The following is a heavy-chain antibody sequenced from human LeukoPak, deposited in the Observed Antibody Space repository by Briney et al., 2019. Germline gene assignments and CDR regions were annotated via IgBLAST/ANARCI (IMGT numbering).Heavy chain of an antibody. CDR3: ARDQWELGGGNWFDP. CDR1: GYTFTSYG. CDR2: ISAYNGNT. V-gene: IGHV1-18*01. J-gene: IGHJ5*02. Sequence: ASVKVSCKASGYTFTSYGISWVRQAPGQGLEWMGWISAYNGNTNYARKLQGRVTMTTDTSTSTAYMELRSLRSDDTAVYYCARDQWELGGGNWFDPWGQGTLVTVSS. D-gene: IGHD1-26*01.